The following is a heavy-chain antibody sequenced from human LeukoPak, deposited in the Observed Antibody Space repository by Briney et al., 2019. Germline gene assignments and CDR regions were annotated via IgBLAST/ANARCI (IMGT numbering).Heavy chain of an antibody. J-gene: IGHJ6*03. CDR2: IYYSGST. CDR3: ARGYYYYYYYMDV. Sequence: SETLSLTCTVSGGSISSYYWSWIRQPPGKGLEWLGYIYYSGSTNYNPSLKSRVTISVDTSKNQFSLKLSSVTAADTAVYYCARGYYYYYYYMDVWGKGTTVTVSS. V-gene: IGHV4-59*01. D-gene: IGHD1-1*01. CDR1: GGSISSYY.